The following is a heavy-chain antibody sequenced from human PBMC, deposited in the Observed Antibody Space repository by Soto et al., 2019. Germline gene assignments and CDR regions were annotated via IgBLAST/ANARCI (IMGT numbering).Heavy chain of an antibody. J-gene: IGHJ4*02. D-gene: IGHD6-19*01. CDR3: ASVPYSSGWCIDY. V-gene: IGHV3-48*03. CDR1: GFTFSSYE. CDR2: ISSSGSNI. Sequence: RRSCAASGFTFSSYEMNWVPQARGKGLEWCSYISSSGSNIYYADSVKGGFTISRDNVKNSLYLQMNSLRAEDTAVYYCASVPYSSGWCIDYWGQGTLVTVSS.